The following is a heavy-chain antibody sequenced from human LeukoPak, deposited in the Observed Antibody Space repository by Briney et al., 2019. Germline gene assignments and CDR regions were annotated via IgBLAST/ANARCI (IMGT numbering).Heavy chain of an antibody. CDR2: ITYSGGST. CDR3: ARDADYFGSGSRLSYFDY. V-gene: IGHV3-23*01. D-gene: IGHD3-10*01. CDR1: GCTFSTYA. J-gene: IGHJ4*02. Sequence: PGGSLRLSCAASGCTFSTYAMSWVRQAPGKGLEWVSAITYSGGSTYYADSVKGRFTISRDNSKNTLYLQMNSLRAEDTAVYYCARDADYFGSGSRLSYFDYWGQGTLVTVSS.